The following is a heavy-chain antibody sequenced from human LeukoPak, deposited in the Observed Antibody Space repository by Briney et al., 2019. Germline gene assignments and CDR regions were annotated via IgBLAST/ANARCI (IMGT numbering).Heavy chain of an antibody. CDR3: ATTYYYDSSGYYLNNWFDP. CDR2: INHSGST. D-gene: IGHD3-22*01. Sequence: SETLSLTCAVYGGSFSGYYWSRIRQPPGKGLEWIGEINHSGSTNYNPSLKSRVTISVDTSKNQFSLKLSSVTAADTAVYYCATTYYYDSSGYYLNNWFDPWGQGTLVTVSS. J-gene: IGHJ5*02. V-gene: IGHV4-34*01. CDR1: GGSFSGYY.